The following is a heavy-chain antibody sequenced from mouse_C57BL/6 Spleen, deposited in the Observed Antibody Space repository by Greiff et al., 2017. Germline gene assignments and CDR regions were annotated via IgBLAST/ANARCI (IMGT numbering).Heavy chain of an antibody. Sequence: QVQLQQPGAELVKPGASVKLSCKASGYTFTSYWMHWVKQRPGQGLEWIGMIHPNSGSTNYNEKFKSKATLSVDKSSSTAYMQLSSLTSEDSAVYYCARGHGYDEGADWGQGTLVTVSA. J-gene: IGHJ3*01. D-gene: IGHD2-2*01. V-gene: IGHV1-64*01. CDR3: ARGHGYDEGAD. CDR1: GYTFTSYW. CDR2: IHPNSGST.